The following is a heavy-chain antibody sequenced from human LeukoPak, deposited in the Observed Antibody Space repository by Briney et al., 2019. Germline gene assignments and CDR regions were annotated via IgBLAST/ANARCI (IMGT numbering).Heavy chain of an antibody. D-gene: IGHD6-6*01. CDR2: IRSKAYGGTT. V-gene: IGHV3-49*03. Sequence: PGGSLRLSCTASGFTFGDYAMSWFRQAPGKGLEWVGFIRSKAYGGTTEYAASVKGRFTISRDDSKSIAYLQMNSLKTEDTAVYYCTRVDRNIYSSSSVYWFDPWGQGTLVTVSS. CDR1: GFTFGDYA. CDR3: TRVDRNIYSSSSVYWFDP. J-gene: IGHJ5*02.